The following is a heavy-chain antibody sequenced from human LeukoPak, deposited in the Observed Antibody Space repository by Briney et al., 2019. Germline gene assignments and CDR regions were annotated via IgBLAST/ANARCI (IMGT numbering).Heavy chain of an antibody. CDR1: GYTFTSYD. J-gene: IGHJ1*01. V-gene: IGHV1-2*02. Sequence: ASVKVSCKASGYTFTSYDINWVRQATGQGLEWMGWINPNSGGTNYAQKFQGRVTMTRDTSISTAYMELSRLRSDDTAVYYCARDGGYCSSTSCYTGYFQHWGQGTLVTVSS. D-gene: IGHD2-2*02. CDR3: ARDGGYCSSTSCYTGYFQH. CDR2: INPNSGGT.